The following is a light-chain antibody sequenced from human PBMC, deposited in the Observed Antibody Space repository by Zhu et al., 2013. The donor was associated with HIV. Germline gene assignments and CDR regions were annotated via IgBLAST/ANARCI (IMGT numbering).Light chain of an antibody. V-gene: IGKV1-39*01. CDR3: QQYYSTPST. Sequence: DIQMTQSPSTLSASVGDRVTITCRASQNINNYLNWYQQKPGKAPQLLIHGASSLQSGVPARFSGSGYGTHFTLTISNLQTEDFATYFCQQYYSTPSTFGPGTKVDIK. CDR2: GAS. CDR1: QNINNY. J-gene: IGKJ3*01.